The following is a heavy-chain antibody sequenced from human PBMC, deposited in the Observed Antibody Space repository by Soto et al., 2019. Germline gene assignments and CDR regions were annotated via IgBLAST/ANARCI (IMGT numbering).Heavy chain of an antibody. CDR2: IWYDGSNK. D-gene: IGHD2-8*01. J-gene: IGHJ4*02. CDR1: GFSFSIFG. Sequence: QVHLVESGGGVVQPGTSLRLSCAASGFSFSIFGMHWVRQAPGKGLEWVAGIWYDGSNKYYADSVKGRFSISRDNSKNTLYLQMNSRCAEDTAVYYCARDDKDEYGADRGGFGCWGQGTLVTVSS. V-gene: IGHV3-33*01. CDR3: ARDDKDEYGADRGGFGC.